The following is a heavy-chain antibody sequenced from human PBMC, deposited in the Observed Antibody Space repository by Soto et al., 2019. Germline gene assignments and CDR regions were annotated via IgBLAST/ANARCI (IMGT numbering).Heavy chain of an antibody. CDR2: ISAYNGNT. J-gene: IGHJ6*02. D-gene: IGHD2-2*01. Sequence: ASVKVSCKASGYTFTSYGISWVRQAPGQGLEWMGWISAYNGNTNYAQKLQGRVTMTTDTSTSTAYMELRSLRSDDTAVYYCASPSSTSYYYYYYGMDVWGQGTTVTVSS. V-gene: IGHV1-18*01. CDR1: GYTFTSYG. CDR3: ASPSSTSYYYYYYGMDV.